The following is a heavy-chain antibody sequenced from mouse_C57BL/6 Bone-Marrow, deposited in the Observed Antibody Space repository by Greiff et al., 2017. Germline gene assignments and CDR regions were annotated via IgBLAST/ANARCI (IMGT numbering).Heavy chain of an antibody. Sequence: EVQLVESGEGLVKPGGSLKLSCAASGFTFSSYAMSWVRQTPEQRLEWVAYISSGGDYIYYADTVKGRFPISRDNARNTRYLQMSSLKSEDTAMYYCTRGYDGSSLYWYFDVWGTGATGTVSS. J-gene: IGHJ1*03. CDR2: ISSGGDYI. CDR3: TRGYDGSSLYWYFDV. D-gene: IGHD1-1*01. V-gene: IGHV5-9-1*02. CDR1: GFTFSSYA.